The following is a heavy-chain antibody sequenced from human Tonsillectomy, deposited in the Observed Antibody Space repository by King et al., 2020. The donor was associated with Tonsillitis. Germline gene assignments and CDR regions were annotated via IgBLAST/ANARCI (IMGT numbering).Heavy chain of an antibody. V-gene: IGHV3-7*01. CDR1: GFTFSSYW. Sequence: PLLASGGGLVPPGGSLRLSCAASGFTFSSYWMSWVRQAPGKGLEWVANIKQDGSEKYYVDSVKGRFTISRDNAKNSLYLQMNSLRAEDTAVYYCARASGYYDSSEPDAFDIWGQGTMVTVSS. D-gene: IGHD3-22*01. J-gene: IGHJ3*02. CDR2: IKQDGSEK. CDR3: ARASGYYDSSEPDAFDI.